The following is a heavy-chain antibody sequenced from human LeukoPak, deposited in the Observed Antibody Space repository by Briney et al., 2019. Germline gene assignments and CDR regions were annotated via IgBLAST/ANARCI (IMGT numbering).Heavy chain of an antibody. CDR3: ATWPVGAADFDY. CDR2: IIPILGIA. V-gene: IGHV1-69*02. D-gene: IGHD1-26*01. J-gene: IGHJ4*02. Sequence: MGRIIPILGIANYAQKFQGRVTITADKSTSTAYMELSSLRSEDTAVYYCATWPVGAADFDYWGQGTLVTVSS.